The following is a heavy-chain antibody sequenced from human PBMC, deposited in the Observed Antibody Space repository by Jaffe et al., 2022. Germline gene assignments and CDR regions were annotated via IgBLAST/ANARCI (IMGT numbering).Heavy chain of an antibody. D-gene: IGHD2-21*01. Sequence: QVQLVESGGGVVQPGGSLRLSCAASGFTFSSYGMHWVRQAPGKGLEWVAFIRYDGSNKYYADSVKGRFTISRDNSKNTLYLQMNSLRAEDTAVYYCAKDRSALGVVLNWFDPWGQGTLVTVSS. CDR2: IRYDGSNK. V-gene: IGHV3-30*02. CDR3: AKDRSALGVVLNWFDP. J-gene: IGHJ5*02. CDR1: GFTFSSYG.